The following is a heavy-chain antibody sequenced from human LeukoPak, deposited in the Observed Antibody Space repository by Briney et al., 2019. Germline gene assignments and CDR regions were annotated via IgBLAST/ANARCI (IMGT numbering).Heavy chain of an antibody. J-gene: IGHJ6*03. V-gene: IGHV3-7*01. D-gene: IGHD3-10*01. CDR2: IKQDGSEK. Sequence: SGGSLRLSCAASGFTFSSYGMHWVRQAPGKGLEWVANIKQDGSEKYYVDSVKGRFTISRDNAKNSLYLQMNSLRAEDTAVYYCARASITMVRGVYYMDVWGKGTTVTVSS. CDR1: GFTFSSYG. CDR3: ARASITMVRGVYYMDV.